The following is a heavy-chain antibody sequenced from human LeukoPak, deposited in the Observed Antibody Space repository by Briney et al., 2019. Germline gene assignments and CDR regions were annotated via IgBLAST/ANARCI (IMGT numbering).Heavy chain of an antibody. Sequence: SETLSLTCTVSGGSISSNSHYWGWVRQPPGKGLEWIGEINHSGSTNYNPSLKSRVTISVDTSKNQFSLKLSSVTAADTAVYYCARGTMTTVTYYFDYWGQGTLVTVSS. CDR2: INHSGST. D-gene: IGHD4-17*01. J-gene: IGHJ4*02. CDR1: GGSISSNSHY. V-gene: IGHV4-39*07. CDR3: ARGTMTTVTYYFDY.